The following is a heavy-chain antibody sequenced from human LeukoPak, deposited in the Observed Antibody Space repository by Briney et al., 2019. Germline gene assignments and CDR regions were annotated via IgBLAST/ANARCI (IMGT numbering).Heavy chain of an antibody. CDR3: ARDRGSPSLFDI. Sequence: SETLSLTCTVSGGSISSYYWSWIRQPPGKGLEWIGYIYYSGSTNYNPSLKSRVTISVDTSKNQFSLKLSSVTAAYTAVYYCARDRGSPSLFDIWGQGTMVTVSS. J-gene: IGHJ3*02. CDR1: GGSISSYY. D-gene: IGHD2-15*01. CDR2: IYYSGST. V-gene: IGHV4-59*01.